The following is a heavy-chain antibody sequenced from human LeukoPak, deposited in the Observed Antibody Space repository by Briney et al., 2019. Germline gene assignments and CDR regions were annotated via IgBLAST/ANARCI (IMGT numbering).Heavy chain of an antibody. J-gene: IGHJ4*02. D-gene: IGHD5-12*01. Sequence: SETLSLTCTVSGGSISSGGYYWSWIRQHPGKGLEWIGYIYYSGSTYYNPSLKSRVTISVDTSKNQFSLKLNSVTAADTAVYYCARGPLDSGYTYFDYWGQGTLVSVAS. CDR2: IYYSGST. CDR3: ARGPLDSGYTYFDY. V-gene: IGHV4-31*03. CDR1: GGSISSGGYY.